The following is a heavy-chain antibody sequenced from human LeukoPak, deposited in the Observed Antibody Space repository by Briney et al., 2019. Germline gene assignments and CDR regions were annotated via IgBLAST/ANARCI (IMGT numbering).Heavy chain of an antibody. D-gene: IGHD3-22*01. J-gene: IGHJ4*02. V-gene: IGHV1-18*01. Sequence: ASVKVSCKASGYTFTSYGISWVRQAPGQGLEWMGWISAYNGNTNYAQKLQDRVTMTTDTSTSTAYMELRSLRSDDTAVYYCARTNVYYYDSSDYYPYFDYWGQGTLVTVSS. CDR2: ISAYNGNT. CDR3: ARTNVYYYDSSDYYPYFDY. CDR1: GYTFTSYG.